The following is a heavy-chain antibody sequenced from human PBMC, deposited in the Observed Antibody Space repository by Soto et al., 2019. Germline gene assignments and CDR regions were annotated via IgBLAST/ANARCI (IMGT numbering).Heavy chain of an antibody. CDR1: GGSFSGYY. CDR3: ARGQTRNNYDFWSGYLRWFDP. Sequence: QVQLQQWGAGLLKPSETLSLTCAVYGGSFSGYYWSWIRQPPGKGLEWIGEINHSGSTNYNPSLHSRVTISLDTSKNQFSLKLSSVTAADTAVYYCARGQTRNNYDFWSGYLRWFDPWGQGTLVTVSS. D-gene: IGHD3-3*01. V-gene: IGHV4-34*01. J-gene: IGHJ5*02. CDR2: INHSGST.